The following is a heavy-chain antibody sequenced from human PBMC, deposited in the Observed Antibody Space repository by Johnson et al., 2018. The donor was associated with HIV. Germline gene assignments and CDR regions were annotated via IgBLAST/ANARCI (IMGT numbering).Heavy chain of an antibody. CDR3: AKRVSTGTTRVHVLDDAFDI. CDR2: ISNDGSDK. CDR1: GFPFSSYA. D-gene: IGHD1-7*01. J-gene: IGHJ3*02. Sequence: QVQLVESGGGVVQPGRSLRLSCAASGFPFSSYAMDWVRQAPGKGLEWVAVISNDGSDKWYADSVQGRFTISRDNSKNTLYLQMNSLRAEDTAVYYCAKRVSTGTTRVHVLDDAFDIWGQGTMVTVSS. V-gene: IGHV3-30*18.